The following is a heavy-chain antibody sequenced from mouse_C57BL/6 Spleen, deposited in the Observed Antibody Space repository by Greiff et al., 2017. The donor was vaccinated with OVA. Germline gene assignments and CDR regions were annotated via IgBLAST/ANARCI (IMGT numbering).Heavy chain of an antibody. J-gene: IGHJ2*01. CDR1: GYTFTSYW. D-gene: IGHD2-4*01. CDR2: IHPNSGST. Sequence: VKLQQSGAELVKPGASVKLSCKASGYTFTSYWMHWVKQRPGQGLEWIGMIHPNSGSTNYNEKFKSKATLTVDKSSSTAYMQLSSLTSEDSAVYYCARLGYDYAFDYWGQGTTLTVSS. CDR3: ARLGYDYAFDY. V-gene: IGHV1-64*01.